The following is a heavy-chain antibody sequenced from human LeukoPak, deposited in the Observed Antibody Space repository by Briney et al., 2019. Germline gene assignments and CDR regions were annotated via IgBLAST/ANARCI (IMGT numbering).Heavy chain of an antibody. CDR2: IKQDGSEK. V-gene: IGHV3-7*03. CDR3: ARAGLYNWNYEGTAYFDY. D-gene: IGHD1-7*01. J-gene: IGHJ4*02. Sequence: GGSLRLSCAASGFTFSRYWMSWVRQAPGKGLEWVANIKQDGSEKYYVDSVKGRFTISRDNAKNSLYLQMNSLRAEDTALYYCARAGLYNWNYEGTAYFDYWGQGTLVTVSS. CDR1: GFTFSRYW.